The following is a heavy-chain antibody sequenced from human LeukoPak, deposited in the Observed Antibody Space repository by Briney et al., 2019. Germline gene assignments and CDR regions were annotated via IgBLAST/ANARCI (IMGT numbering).Heavy chain of an antibody. CDR2: ISSDGSIK. J-gene: IGHJ4*02. CDR3: VKEYHSRGFGAYFDY. Sequence: GGSLRLSCTASKFTLSHYGMQWVRQAPGKGLEWVAVISSDGSIKVYADSVKGRFTLSRDNSINTVDLRMNSLRAEDTAVYYCVKEYHSRGFGAYFDYWGQGTLVTVSS. CDR1: KFTLSHYG. D-gene: IGHD3-3*01. V-gene: IGHV3-30*18.